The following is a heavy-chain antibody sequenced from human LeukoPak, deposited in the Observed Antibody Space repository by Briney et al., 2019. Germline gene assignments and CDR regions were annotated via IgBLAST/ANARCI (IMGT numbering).Heavy chain of an antibody. V-gene: IGHV1-2*02. D-gene: IGHD4-17*01. J-gene: IGHJ2*01. CDR2: INPNSGGT. CDR1: GYTFTDYY. Sequence: ASVKVSCKASGYTFTDYYIHWVRQAPGQGLEWVGWINPNSGGTHCAQKFQSRVTMTRDTSITTAYMELSRLRSDDTAVYYCAKYGVGWFFDPWGRGTLVTVSS. CDR3: AKYGVGWFFDP.